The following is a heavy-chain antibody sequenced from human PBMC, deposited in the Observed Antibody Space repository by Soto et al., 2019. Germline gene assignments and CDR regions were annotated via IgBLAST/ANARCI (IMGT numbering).Heavy chain of an antibody. CDR1: GGSVNSGSYY. CDR3: ARDRIAAAGTYYYYYGMDV. D-gene: IGHD6-13*01. CDR2: INYSGST. Sequence: PSETLSLTCTVSGGSVNSGSYYWSWIRQPPGKGLEWIGYINYSGSTNYNPSLKSRVTISVDTSKNQFSLKLSSVTAADTAVYYCARDRIAAAGTYYYYYGMDVWGQGTTVTVSS. V-gene: IGHV4-61*01. J-gene: IGHJ6*02.